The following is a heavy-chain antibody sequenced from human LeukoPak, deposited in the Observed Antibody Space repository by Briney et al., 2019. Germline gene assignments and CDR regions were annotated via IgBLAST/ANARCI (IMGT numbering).Heavy chain of an antibody. Sequence: SETLSLTCTVSGGSISSYYWSWIRQPPGKGLEWIGYIYYSGSTNYNPSLKSRVTISVDTSKNQFSLKLSSVTAEDTAVYYCARDRIEQQRILGRSTNYYSYYYMDVWGKGTTVTVSS. V-gene: IGHV4-59*12. J-gene: IGHJ6*03. D-gene: IGHD6-13*01. CDR2: IYYSGST. CDR1: GGSISSYY. CDR3: ARDRIEQQRILGRSTNYYSYYYMDV.